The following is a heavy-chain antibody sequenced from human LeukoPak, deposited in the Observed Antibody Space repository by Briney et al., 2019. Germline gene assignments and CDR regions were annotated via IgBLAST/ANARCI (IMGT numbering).Heavy chain of an antibody. CDR3: AKDTPYSGRVFDC. CDR2: ISGDGGTT. V-gene: IGHV3-43*02. Sequence: GGSLRLSCAGSGFTFDDYGMHWVRQRPGKGLEWVSLISGDGGTTHYGDSVKGRFTISRDNSKNSLYLQVNSLRTDDTALYYCAKDTPYSGRVFDCWGQGTLVTVSS. CDR1: GFTFDDYG. D-gene: IGHD5-12*01. J-gene: IGHJ4*02.